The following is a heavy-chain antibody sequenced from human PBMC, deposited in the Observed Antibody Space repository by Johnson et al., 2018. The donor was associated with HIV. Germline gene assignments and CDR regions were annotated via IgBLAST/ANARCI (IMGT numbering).Heavy chain of an antibody. CDR3: AKNGGVGGGSSNGAFDI. V-gene: IGHV3-7*01. Sequence: EVQLVESGGGVVQPGRSLRLSCAASGFTFSDFRMSWVRQAPGRGLEWVANINVDGREKYYVDSVEGRFTISRDNAKNSLFLQMNSLRSEDTAVYYCAKNGGVGGGSSNGAFDIWGQGTMVTVSS. J-gene: IGHJ3*02. CDR2: INVDGREK. CDR1: GFTFSDFR. D-gene: IGHD2-15*01.